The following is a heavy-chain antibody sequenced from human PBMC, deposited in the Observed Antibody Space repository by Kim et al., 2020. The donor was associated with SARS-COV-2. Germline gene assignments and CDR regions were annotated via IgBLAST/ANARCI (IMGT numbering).Heavy chain of an antibody. CDR2: ITGSGGTT. D-gene: IGHD2-8*02. Sequence: GGSLRLSCAASGFSFSSYAMTWVRQVPGKGLEWVSSITGSGGTTYYADSVKGRFSISRDNSKKMLYLQMNSLSAVDTAVYYCARDPPTYCTGGDCSSSYYYYMAVGGKGTSVTVSS. J-gene: IGHJ6*03. V-gene: IGHV3-23*01. CDR1: GFSFSSYA. CDR3: ARDPPTYCTGGDCSSSYYYYMAV.